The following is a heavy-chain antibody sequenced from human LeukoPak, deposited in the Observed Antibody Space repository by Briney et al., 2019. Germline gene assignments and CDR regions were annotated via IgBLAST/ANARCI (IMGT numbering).Heavy chain of an antibody. CDR3: AGVMGSGWTGFDX. J-gene: IGHJ4*01. D-gene: IGHD6-19*01. V-gene: IGHV4-59*01. Sequence: SETLSLTCTVSGGSISNYYWSWIRQPPGKGLEWIGYIYYSGTTNYSPSLKSRVTISVDTSKNQFSLKLSSVTAADTAVYYCAGVMGSGWTGFDXWXXGXLVTVSS. CDR1: GGSISNYY. CDR2: IYYSGTT.